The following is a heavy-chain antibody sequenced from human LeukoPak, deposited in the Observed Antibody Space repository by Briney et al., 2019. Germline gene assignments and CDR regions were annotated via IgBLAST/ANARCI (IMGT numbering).Heavy chain of an antibody. D-gene: IGHD2-2*01. CDR2: INRGGTT. J-gene: IGHJ6*03. CDR1: GFSVSNDY. Sequence: PGGSLRLSCAVSGFSVSNDYINWVRQAPGKGLGRVSVINRGGTTYYADSVKGRFTFSRDNSKNTVYLQMNSLRADDTAVYFCARCTSCLNSFYFYYMDVWGKGTTVTVSS. CDR3: ARCTSCLNSFYFYYMDV. V-gene: IGHV3-53*01.